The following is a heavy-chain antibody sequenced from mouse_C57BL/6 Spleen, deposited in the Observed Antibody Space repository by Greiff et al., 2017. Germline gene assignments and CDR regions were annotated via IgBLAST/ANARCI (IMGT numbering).Heavy chain of an antibody. D-gene: IGHD2-4*01. Sequence: VQLQQSGPELVKPGASVKMSCKASGYTFTDYNMHWVKQSHGKSLEWIGYINPNNGGTSYTQKFKGKATLTVNKSSSTAYMELRSLTSEDSAVYDCAHVYDYDGFAYWGQGTLVTVSA. J-gene: IGHJ3*01. CDR2: INPNNGGT. V-gene: IGHV1-22*01. CDR1: GYTFTDYN. CDR3: AHVYDYDGFAY.